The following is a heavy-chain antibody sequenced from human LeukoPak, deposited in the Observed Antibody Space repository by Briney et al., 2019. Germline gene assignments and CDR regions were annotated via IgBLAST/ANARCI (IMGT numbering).Heavy chain of an antibody. CDR3: ARGDEARNWFDP. V-gene: IGHV4-31*01. CDR1: GASISSGDYY. CDR2: IYYSGST. Sequence: PSQTLSLTCTVSGASISSGDYYWTWVRQHPGKGLEWIGYIYYSGSTYYNPSLKSQIAMSIDTSKNQFSLKLSSVTVADTAVYYCARGDEARNWFDPWGQGTLVTVSS. J-gene: IGHJ5*02.